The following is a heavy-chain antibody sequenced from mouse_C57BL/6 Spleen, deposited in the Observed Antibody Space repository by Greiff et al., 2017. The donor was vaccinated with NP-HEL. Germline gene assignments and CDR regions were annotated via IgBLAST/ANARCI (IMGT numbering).Heavy chain of an antibody. V-gene: IGHV1-18*01. CDR1: GYTFTDYN. Sequence: EVQLQQSGPELVKPGASVKIPCKASGYTFTDYNMDWVKQSHGKSLEWIGDINPNNGGTIYNQKFKGKATLTVDKSSSTAYMELRSLTSEDTAVYYCARGYYGSSLEAMDYWGQGTSVTVSS. CDR2: INPNNGGT. CDR3: ARGYYGSSLEAMDY. J-gene: IGHJ4*01. D-gene: IGHD1-1*01.